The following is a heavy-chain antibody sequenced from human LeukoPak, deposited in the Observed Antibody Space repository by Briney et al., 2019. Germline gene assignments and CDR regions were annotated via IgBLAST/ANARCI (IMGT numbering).Heavy chain of an antibody. CDR3: ARGGWHSSSWYFDY. CDR2: ITHGGST. J-gene: IGHJ4*02. V-gene: IGHV4-34*01. CDR1: GGSFSGYY. D-gene: IGHD6-13*01. Sequence: PSETLSLTCAVYGGSFSGYYWSWIRQPPGKGLEWIGEITHGGSTNYNPSLKSRVTISVDTPKNQFSLELNSVTAADTAVYYCARGGWHSSSWYFDYWGQGTLVTVSS.